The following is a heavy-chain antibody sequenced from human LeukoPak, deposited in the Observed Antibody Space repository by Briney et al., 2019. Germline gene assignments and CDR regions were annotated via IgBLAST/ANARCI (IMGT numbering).Heavy chain of an antibody. CDR2: VNPSGGST. Sequence: ASVKVSCKASGYTFTSYYMHWVRQAPGQGLEWMGIVNPSGGSTSYAQKFQGRVTMTRDMSTSTVYMELSSLRSEDTAVYYCASSGYSYGYGDFDYWGQGTLVTVSS. CDR1: GYTFTSYY. V-gene: IGHV1-46*01. J-gene: IGHJ4*02. CDR3: ASSGYSYGYGDFDY. D-gene: IGHD5-18*01.